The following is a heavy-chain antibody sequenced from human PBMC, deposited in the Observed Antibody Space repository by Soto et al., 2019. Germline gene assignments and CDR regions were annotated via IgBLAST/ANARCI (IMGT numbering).Heavy chain of an antibody. CDR2: IKQDGSEK. CDR1: GFSYSSYW. CDR3: ARSGTTVTTYYYYYMDV. Sequence: GGSLRLSCAASGFSYSSYWMSWVRQAPGKGLEWVANIKQDGSEKYYVDSVKGRFTISRDNAKNSLYLQMNSLRAEDTAVYYCARSGTTVTTYYYYYMDVWGKGTTVTVS. D-gene: IGHD4-17*01. V-gene: IGHV3-7*01. J-gene: IGHJ6*03.